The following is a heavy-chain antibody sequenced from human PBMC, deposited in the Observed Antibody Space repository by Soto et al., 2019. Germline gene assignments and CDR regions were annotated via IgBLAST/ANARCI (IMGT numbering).Heavy chain of an antibody. Sequence: GSLRLSCAASGFTFSSYAMSWVRQAPGKGLEWVSAISSSGGGTYYADSVKGRFTISRDNSKNTLYLQMNSLRPEDTAVYYCAKERLDSSSSSYGMDVWGQGTTVTVSS. V-gene: IGHV3-23*01. CDR3: AKERLDSSSSSYGMDV. D-gene: IGHD6-6*01. CDR1: GFTFSSYA. CDR2: ISSSGGGT. J-gene: IGHJ6*02.